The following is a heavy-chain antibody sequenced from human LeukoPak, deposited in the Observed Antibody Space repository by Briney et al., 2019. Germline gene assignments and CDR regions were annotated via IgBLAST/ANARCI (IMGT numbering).Heavy chain of an antibody. V-gene: IGHV3-30*04. CDR1: GFTFSNYA. Sequence: PGGSLRLSCAASGFTFSNYAMHWVRQAPGKGLEWVAVISYDGRNKYYADSVKGRFTISRDNSKKTLYLQMNSLRAEDTAVYYCARSREHIVVVMDFDYWGQGTLVTVSS. D-gene: IGHD2-21*01. J-gene: IGHJ4*02. CDR2: ISYDGRNK. CDR3: ARSREHIVVVMDFDY.